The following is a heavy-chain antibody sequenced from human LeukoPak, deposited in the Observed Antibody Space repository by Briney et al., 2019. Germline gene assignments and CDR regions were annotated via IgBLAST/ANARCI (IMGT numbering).Heavy chain of an antibody. CDR1: GYSISTGYY. CDR2: MHHTGNS. Sequence: SETLSLTCTVSGYSISTGYYWGWIRQPPGKGLEWIGSMHHTGNSKYNPSLKSRVTMSVDTSQNQFSLNLKSVTAADTAVYYCARGSQFPDPWGQGTLVTVSS. CDR3: ARGSQFPDP. J-gene: IGHJ5*02. V-gene: IGHV4-38-2*02. D-gene: IGHD2-21*01.